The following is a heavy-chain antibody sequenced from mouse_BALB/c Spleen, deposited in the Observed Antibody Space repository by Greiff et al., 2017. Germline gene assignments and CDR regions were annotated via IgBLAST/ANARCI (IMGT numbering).Heavy chain of an antibody. Sequence: EVKVVESGGDLVKPGGSLKLSCAASGFTFSSYGMSWVRQTPDKRLEWVATISSGGSYTYYPDSVKGRFTISRDNAKNTLYLQMSSLKSEDTAMYYWAREGRNYFDYWGQGTTLTVSA. V-gene: IGHV5-6*01. CDR2: ISSGGSYT. CDR3: AREGRNYFDY. CDR1: GFTFSSYG. D-gene: IGHD3-3*01. J-gene: IGHJ2*01.